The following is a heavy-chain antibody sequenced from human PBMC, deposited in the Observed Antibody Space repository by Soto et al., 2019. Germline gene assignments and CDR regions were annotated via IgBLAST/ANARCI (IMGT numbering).Heavy chain of an antibody. CDR3: AREPEGELRGHKPLDY. Sequence: SVKVSCKASGYPFPSYGISWVRQAPGQGLEWMGWISAYNGNTNYAQKLPGRVPMTTDTSTSTAYMELMILRSDETAVYYCAREPEGELRGHKPLDYWGQGTLVTVSS. J-gene: IGHJ4*02. D-gene: IGHD1-26*01. CDR2: ISAYNGNT. CDR1: GYPFPSYG. V-gene: IGHV1-18*01.